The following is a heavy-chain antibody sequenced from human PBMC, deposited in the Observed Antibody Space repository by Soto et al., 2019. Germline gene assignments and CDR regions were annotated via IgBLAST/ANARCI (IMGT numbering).Heavy chain of an antibody. D-gene: IGHD3-22*01. Sequence: SETLSLTCTVSGGSISSSSYYWGWIRQPPGKGLEWIGSIYYSGSTYYNPSLKSRVTISVDTSKNQFSLKLSSVTAADTAVYYGARNGVYYYRPFSNWGQGTLVTILS. J-gene: IGHJ4*01. CDR1: GGSISSSSYY. CDR3: ARNGVYYYRPFSN. V-gene: IGHV4-39*01. CDR2: IYYSGST.